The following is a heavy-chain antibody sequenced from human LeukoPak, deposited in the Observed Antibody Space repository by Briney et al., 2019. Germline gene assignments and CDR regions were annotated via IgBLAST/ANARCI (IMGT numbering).Heavy chain of an antibody. V-gene: IGHV1-69*05. Sequence: SVKVSCKASGGTFSSYAISWARQAPGQGLEWMGRIIPIFGTANYAQKFQGRVTITTDESTSTAYMELSSLRSEDTAVYYCARDAPDFWSGFDAFDIWGQGTMVTVSS. CDR1: GGTFSSYA. D-gene: IGHD3-3*01. J-gene: IGHJ3*02. CDR3: ARDAPDFWSGFDAFDI. CDR2: IIPIFGTA.